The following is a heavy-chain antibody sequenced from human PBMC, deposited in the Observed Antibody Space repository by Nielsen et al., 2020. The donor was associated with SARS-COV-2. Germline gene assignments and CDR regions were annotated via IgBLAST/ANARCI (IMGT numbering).Heavy chain of an antibody. D-gene: IGHD3-3*01. CDR1: GYTFTSYA. J-gene: IGHJ4*02. V-gene: IGHV1-3*01. CDR3: ATSYDFWTSGDY. Sequence: ASVKVSCKASGYTFTSYAMHWVRQAPGQRLEWMGWINAGNGNTKYSQKFQGRVTITRDTSASTAYMELSSLRSEDTAVYYCATSYDFWTSGDYWGQGTLVTVSS. CDR2: INAGNGNT.